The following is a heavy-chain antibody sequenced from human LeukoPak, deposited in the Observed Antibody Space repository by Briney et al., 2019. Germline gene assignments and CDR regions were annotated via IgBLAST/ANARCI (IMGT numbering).Heavy chain of an antibody. CDR3: AKDGGIAARGGAFDI. D-gene: IGHD6-6*01. CDR1: GFTFSSYG. Sequence: GRSLRLSCAASGFTFSSYGMHWVRQAPGKGLEWVAVIWYDGSNKYYADSVKGRFTISRDNSKNTLYLQINSLRAEDTAVYYCAKDGGIAARGGAFDIWGQGTMVTVSS. CDR2: IWYDGSNK. J-gene: IGHJ3*02. V-gene: IGHV3-33*06.